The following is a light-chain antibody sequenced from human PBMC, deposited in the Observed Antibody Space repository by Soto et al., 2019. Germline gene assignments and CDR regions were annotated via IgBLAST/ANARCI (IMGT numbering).Light chain of an antibody. CDR1: QDISNY. J-gene: IGKJ3*01. CDR2: DAS. CDR3: QQYDSLPPFT. V-gene: IGKV1-33*01. Sequence: DIQMTQSPSSLSASVGDRVTITCQASQDISNYLNWYQQKPGKAPKLLIYDASNLETGVPSRFSGSGSGTYFTFTISSLHPEDIATYYCQQYDSLPPFTFGPGTKVDIK.